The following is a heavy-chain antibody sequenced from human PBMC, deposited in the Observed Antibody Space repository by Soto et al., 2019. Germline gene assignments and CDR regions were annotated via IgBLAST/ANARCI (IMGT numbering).Heavy chain of an antibody. V-gene: IGHV2-70*11. CDR2: IDWDDDK. D-gene: IGHD4-4*01. Sequence: SGPTLVNPTQTLTLTCTFSGFSLSTSGMCVSWIRQPPGKALEWLARIDWDDDKYYSTSLKTRLTISKDTSKNQVVLTMTNMEPVNTATYYGAGSKGGYSNYDYWGQGTLVTVSS. J-gene: IGHJ4*02. CDR3: AGSKGGYSNYDY. CDR1: GFSLSTSGMC.